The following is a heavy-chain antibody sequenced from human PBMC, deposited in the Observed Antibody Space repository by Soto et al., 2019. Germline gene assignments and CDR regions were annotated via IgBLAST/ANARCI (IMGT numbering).Heavy chain of an antibody. CDR1: GGSISSGGYY. CDR3: ARDPPATRHGMDV. Sequence: SETLSLTCTVSGGSISSGGYYWSWIRQHPGKGLEWIGYIYYSGSTYYNPSLKSRVTISVDTSKNQFSLKLSSVTAADTAVYYCARDPPATRHGMDVWGQGTTVTSP. V-gene: IGHV4-31*03. J-gene: IGHJ6*02. CDR2: IYYSGST.